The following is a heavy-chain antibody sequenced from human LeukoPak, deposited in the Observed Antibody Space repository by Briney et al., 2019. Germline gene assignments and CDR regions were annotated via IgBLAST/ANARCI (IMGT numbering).Heavy chain of an antibody. J-gene: IGHJ5*02. CDR3: AKGNVVNWFDP. D-gene: IGHD2-15*01. Sequence: GGSLRLSCAASGFTFSSSAMSWVRQAPGKGLEWVSTISPSGDNTYYADSVKGRFTIPRDNSKNTLYLQMNSLRAEDTAVYYCAKGNVVNWFDPWGQGTLVTVSS. CDR1: GFTFSSSA. CDR2: ISPSGDNT. V-gene: IGHV3-23*01.